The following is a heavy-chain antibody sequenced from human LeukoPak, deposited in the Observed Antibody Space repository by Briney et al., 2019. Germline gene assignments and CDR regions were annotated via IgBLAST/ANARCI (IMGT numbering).Heavy chain of an antibody. CDR2: INHSGST. D-gene: IGHD6-13*01. CDR3: ARYSLGYSSSWFDAFDI. Sequence: PSETLSLTCAVYGGSFSGYYLSWIRQPPGKGLEWVGEINHSGSTNYNPSLKSRVTISVDTSKNQFSLKLSSVTAADTAVYYCARYSLGYSSSWFDAFDIWGQGTMVTVSS. CDR1: GGSFSGYY. J-gene: IGHJ3*02. V-gene: IGHV4-34*01.